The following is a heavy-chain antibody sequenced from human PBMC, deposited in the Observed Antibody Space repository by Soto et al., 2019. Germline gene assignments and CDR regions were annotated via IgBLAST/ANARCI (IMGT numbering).Heavy chain of an antibody. CDR3: TRDLSGISPSTVTTDAY. Sequence: VQLVQSGAEVKKPGASVRVSCKASGYTFTSFGLSWVRQAAGQVPEWMGWISPESDKATYAHKLHGRITMTTDTSTTTAYMDLRSLRSEDTAGYYCTRDLSGISPSTVTTDAYWGQGTLVSVS. CDR2: ISPESDKA. J-gene: IGHJ4*02. V-gene: IGHV1-18*01. D-gene: IGHD4-17*01. CDR1: GYTFTSFG.